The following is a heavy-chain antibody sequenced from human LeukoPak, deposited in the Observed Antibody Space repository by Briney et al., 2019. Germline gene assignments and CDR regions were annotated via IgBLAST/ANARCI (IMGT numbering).Heavy chain of an antibody. D-gene: IGHD6-13*01. CDR2: IYHSGST. V-gene: IGHV4-4*02. CDR1: GGSISSSNW. CDR3: ARATSIAAAGHYYYGMDV. Sequence: PSETLSLTCTVSGGSISSSNWWSWVRQPPGKGLEWIGEIYHSGSTNYNPSLKSRVTISVDKSKNQFSLKLSSVTAADTAVFYCARATSIAAAGHYYYGMDVWGQGTTVTVSS. J-gene: IGHJ6*02.